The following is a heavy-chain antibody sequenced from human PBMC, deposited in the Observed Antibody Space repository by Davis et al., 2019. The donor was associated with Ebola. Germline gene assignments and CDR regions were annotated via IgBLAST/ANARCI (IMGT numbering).Heavy chain of an antibody. CDR2: ISGRGGST. CDR3: ARGGSWGLGGEDY. J-gene: IGHJ4*02. CDR1: GFTFSSYA. Sequence: GESLKISCAASGFTFSSYAMSWVRQAPGKGLEWVSVISGRGGSTYYADSVKGRFTISRDNAKNSLYLQMNSLRAEDTAVYYCARGGSWGLGGEDYWGQGTLVTVSS. V-gene: IGHV3-23*01. D-gene: IGHD1-26*01.